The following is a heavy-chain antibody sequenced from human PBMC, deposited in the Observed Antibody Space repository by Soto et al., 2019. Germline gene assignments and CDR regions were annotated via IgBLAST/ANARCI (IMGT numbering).Heavy chain of an antibody. Sequence: QVQLVESGGGLVKPGGSLRLSCAASGFTFSDYYMSWIRQAPGKGPEWVSYISSSSSYTNYADSVKGRFTISRDNAKNSLYLQMNSLRAEDTAVYYCARAKAAHNWFDPWGQGTLVTVPS. CDR2: ISSSSSYT. J-gene: IGHJ5*02. V-gene: IGHV3-11*06. CDR1: GFTFSDYY. CDR3: ARAKAAHNWFDP. D-gene: IGHD6-6*01.